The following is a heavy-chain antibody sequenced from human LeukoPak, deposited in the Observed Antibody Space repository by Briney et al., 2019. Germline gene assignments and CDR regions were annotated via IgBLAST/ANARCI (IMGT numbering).Heavy chain of an antibody. J-gene: IGHJ3*02. CDR1: GYTFTGYY. D-gene: IGHD2-15*01. V-gene: IGHV1-2*02. CDR3: ARDSCSGGSCKGRDAFDI. CDR2: INPNSGGT. Sequence: ASVKVSCKASGYTFTGYYMHWVRQAPGQGLEWMGWINPNSGGTNYAQKFQGRVTMTRDTSISTAYMELSRLRSDDTAVYYCARDSCSGGSCKGRDAFDIWGQGTMVTVSS.